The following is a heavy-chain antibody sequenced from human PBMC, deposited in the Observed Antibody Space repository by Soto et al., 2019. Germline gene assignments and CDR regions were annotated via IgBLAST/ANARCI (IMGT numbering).Heavy chain of an antibody. V-gene: IGHV3-66*04. J-gene: IGHJ4*02. D-gene: IGHD1-26*01. CDR1: GFIVSDNY. Sequence: GGSLRLSCAASGFIVSDNYMSWVRQAPGKGLEWVSVLYKDGRTYYADSVRGRFATSRDNSENTLYLQMSSLRAEDTAVYYCAKQQMGVIRALDYWGQGTLVTVSS. CDR2: LYKDGRT. CDR3: AKQQMGVIRALDY.